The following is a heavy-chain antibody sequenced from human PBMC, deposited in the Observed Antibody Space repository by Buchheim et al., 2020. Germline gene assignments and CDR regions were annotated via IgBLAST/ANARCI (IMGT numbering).Heavy chain of an antibody. J-gene: IGHJ6*02. Sequence: QVQLQQWGAGLLKPSETLSLTCAVYGGSFSGYYWSWIRQPPGKGLEWIGEINHSGSTNYNPSLKSRVTISVDTSKNQFSLKLSSVTAADTAVYYCARGPPLWFGELLVYYYGMDVWGQGTT. D-gene: IGHD3-10*01. V-gene: IGHV4-34*01. CDR3: ARGPPLWFGELLVYYYGMDV. CDR2: INHSGST. CDR1: GGSFSGYY.